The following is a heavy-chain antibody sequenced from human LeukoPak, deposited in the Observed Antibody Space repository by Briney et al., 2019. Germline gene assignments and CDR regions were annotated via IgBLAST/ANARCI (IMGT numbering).Heavy chain of an antibody. D-gene: IGHD1-26*01. J-gene: IGHJ3*02. CDR3: AREILVGDAFDI. CDR2: ISTQSGDT. Sequence: ASVKVSCKAFGYTLTSYGFNWMRQAPGQGLEWMGWISTQSGDTNYAQKVQGRLTLTADRSTNTAYMELRSLRSDDTALYYCAREILVGDAFDIWGQGTMVTVSS. CDR1: GYTLTSYG. V-gene: IGHV1-18*01.